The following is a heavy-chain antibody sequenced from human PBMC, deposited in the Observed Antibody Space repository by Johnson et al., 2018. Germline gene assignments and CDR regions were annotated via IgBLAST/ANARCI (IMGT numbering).Heavy chain of an antibody. CDR1: GFTFSSYW. J-gene: IGHJ3*02. CDR2: IKQDGSEK. V-gene: IGHV3-7*01. CDR3: ARKGFTRADALDI. D-gene: IGHD3-3*01. Sequence: VQLVQSGGGLVQPGGSLRLSCAASGFTFSSYWMSWVRQAPGKGLEWVANIKQDGSEKYSVDSVKGRFTISRDNAKNSLYLQMNTLRAEDTAVYYCARKGFTRADALDIWGQGTMVTVSS.